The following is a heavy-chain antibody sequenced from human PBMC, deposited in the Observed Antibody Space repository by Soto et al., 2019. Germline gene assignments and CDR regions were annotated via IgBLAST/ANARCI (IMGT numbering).Heavy chain of an antibody. CDR2: ISPFNGNT. Sequence: ASVKVSCKSSGYPFTYYGITWIRQAPGQGLEWMGWISPFNGNTGYGQTLQGRVTMTTDTSTSTAYMELSSLRSEDTAVYYCAIHYYDSSGYYLLMVYWGQGTLVTVSS. CDR3: AIHYYDSSGYYLLMVY. V-gene: IGHV1-18*01. J-gene: IGHJ4*02. D-gene: IGHD3-22*01. CDR1: GYPFTYYG.